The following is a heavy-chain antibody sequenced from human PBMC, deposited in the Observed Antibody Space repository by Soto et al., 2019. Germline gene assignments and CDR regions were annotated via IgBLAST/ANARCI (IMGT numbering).Heavy chain of an antibody. J-gene: IGHJ4*01. CDR3: ARYLRGYGYDY. Sequence: QVQLVESGGGVVQPGRSLKLSCADSGFTFSSYAMHWVRQAPGKGLEWVAIISYDGSIKYYADSVKGRFTISRDNSKNTLYLQMNSLRAEDTAVYYCARYLRGYGYDYWGHGTLVTVSS. CDR1: GFTFSSYA. V-gene: IGHV3-30*04. CDR2: ISYDGSIK. D-gene: IGHD5-18*01.